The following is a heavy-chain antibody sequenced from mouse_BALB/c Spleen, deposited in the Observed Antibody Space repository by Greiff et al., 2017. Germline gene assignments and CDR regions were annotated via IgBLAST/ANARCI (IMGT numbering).Heavy chain of an antibody. CDR1: GYTFSSYW. D-gene: IGHD2-14*01. J-gene: IGHJ4*01. Sequence: QVQLKQSGAELMKPGASVKISCKATGYTFSSYWIEWVKQRPGHGLEWIGEILPGSGSTNYNEKFKGKATFTADTSSNTAYMQLSSLTSEDSAVYYCARMGYDGPMDYWGQGTSVTVSS. CDR3: ARMGYDGPMDY. V-gene: IGHV1-9*01. CDR2: ILPGSGST.